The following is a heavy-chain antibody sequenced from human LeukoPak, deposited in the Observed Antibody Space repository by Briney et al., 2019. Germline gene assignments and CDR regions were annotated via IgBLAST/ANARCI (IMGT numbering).Heavy chain of an antibody. D-gene: IGHD2-15*01. CDR3: ARDPKSDIVVVVAATRGAFDI. CDR1: GYTFTGYY. CDR2: INPNSGGT. Sequence: ASVKVSCKASGYTFTGYYMHWVRQAPGQGLEWMGWINPNSGGTNYAQKFQGRVTMTRDTSISTAYMELSRLRSDDTAVYYCARDPKSDIVVVVAATRGAFDIWGQGTMVTVSS. V-gene: IGHV1-2*02. J-gene: IGHJ3*02.